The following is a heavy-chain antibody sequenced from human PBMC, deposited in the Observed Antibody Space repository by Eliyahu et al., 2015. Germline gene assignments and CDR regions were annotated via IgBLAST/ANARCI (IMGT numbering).Heavy chain of an antibody. CDR2: TYYRSKWYN. V-gene: IGHV6-1*01. Sequence: QVQLQQSGPGLVQPSQTLSLXCAIPXASXSXNSAAWNWXRQSPSRGLEWLGRTYYRSKWYNDYAESVKSRITINPDTSKNQFSLQLNSVTPEDTAVYYCAVARSYYYYALDVWGQGTTVTVSS. J-gene: IGHJ6*02. CDR3: AVARSYYYYALDV. CDR1: XASXSXNSAA.